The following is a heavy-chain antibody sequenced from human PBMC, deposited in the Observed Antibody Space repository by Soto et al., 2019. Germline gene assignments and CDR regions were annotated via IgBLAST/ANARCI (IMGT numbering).Heavy chain of an antibody. Sequence: QVQLVQSGAEVKKPGASVKVSCKASGYTFITYGVSWVRQAPGQGLDWLGWISTYNGNTRYAERLQGRVTMTTDTTTNAAYMELRNLRSDDTAVYYCAGGPTEYYDNSANYSLDYWGQGALVTGSA. D-gene: IGHD3-22*01. CDR1: GYTFITYG. V-gene: IGHV1-18*01. CDR2: ISTYNGNT. J-gene: IGHJ4*02. CDR3: AGGPTEYYDNSANYSLDY.